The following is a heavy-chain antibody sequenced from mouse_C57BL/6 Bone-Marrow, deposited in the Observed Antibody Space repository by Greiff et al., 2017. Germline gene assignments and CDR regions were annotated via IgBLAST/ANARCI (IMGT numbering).Heavy chain of an antibody. D-gene: IGHD2-5*01. CDR1: GYTFTSYW. Sequence: QVQLQQPGAELVKPGASVKLSCKASGYTFTSYWMHWVKQRPGQGLEWIGMIHPNSGSTNYNEKFKSKATLTVDKSSSTAYMQLSSLTSEDSAVYYCARSYYSNYHYYAMDYWGQGTSVTVSS. J-gene: IGHJ4*01. CDR3: ARSYYSNYHYYAMDY. V-gene: IGHV1-64*01. CDR2: IHPNSGST.